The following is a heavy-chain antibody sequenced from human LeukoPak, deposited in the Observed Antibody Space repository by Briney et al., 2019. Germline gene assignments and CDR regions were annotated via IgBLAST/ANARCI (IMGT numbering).Heavy chain of an antibody. D-gene: IGHD3-10*01. Sequence: GGSLRLSCAASGFTFSSYSMNWVRQAPGKGLEWVSYISSSSSTIYYADSVKGRFTISRDNAKNSLYLQMNSLRAEDTAVYYCARDRRWFGESTPFDYWGQGTLVTVSS. J-gene: IGHJ4*02. CDR3: ARDRRWFGESTPFDY. V-gene: IGHV3-48*04. CDR2: ISSSSSTI. CDR1: GFTFSSYS.